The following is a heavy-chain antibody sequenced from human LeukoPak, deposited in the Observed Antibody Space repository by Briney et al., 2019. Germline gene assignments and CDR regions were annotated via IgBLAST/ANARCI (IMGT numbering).Heavy chain of an antibody. V-gene: IGHV3-33*01. J-gene: IGHJ5*02. D-gene: IGHD6-13*01. CDR1: GFTFSSYG. Sequence: GGALRLSCASSGFTFSSYGMHWVRQAPGKGREWGAVIWYDGSNKYYADSVKGRFTISRDNSKNTLYLQMNSLRAEDTAVYYCARGIAAAGTGFDPWGQGTLVTVSS. CDR3: ARGIAAAGTGFDP. CDR2: IWYDGSNK.